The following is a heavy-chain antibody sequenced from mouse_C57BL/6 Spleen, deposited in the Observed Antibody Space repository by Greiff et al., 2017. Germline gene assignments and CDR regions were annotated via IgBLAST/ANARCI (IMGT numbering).Heavy chain of an antibody. CDR2: ISDGGSYT. V-gene: IGHV5-4*01. CDR3: ARDRSTTVVATNYYAMDY. J-gene: IGHJ4*01. D-gene: IGHD1-1*01. CDR1: GFTFSSYA. Sequence: EVMLVESGGGLVKPGGSLKLSCAASGFTFSSYAMSWVRQTPEKRLEWVATISDGGSYTYYPDNVKGRFTISRDNAKNNLYLQMSHLKSEDTAMYYCARDRSTTVVATNYYAMDYWGQGTSVTVSS.